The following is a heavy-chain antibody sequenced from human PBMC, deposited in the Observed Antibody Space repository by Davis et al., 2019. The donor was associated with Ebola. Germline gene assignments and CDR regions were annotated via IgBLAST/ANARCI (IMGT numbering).Heavy chain of an antibody. CDR1: GYSFSNYW. V-gene: IGHV5-51*01. CDR2: IYPGDSDT. Sequence: GESLKISCQGSGYSFSNYWIGWVRQLPGKGLEWMGIIYPGDSDTRYSPSFQGQVIISADKSISTVYLQWRSLKTSDTAIYYCARHGDYGDYVPHDWFDPWGQGTLVTVSS. J-gene: IGHJ5*02. CDR3: ARHGDYGDYVPHDWFDP. D-gene: IGHD4-17*01.